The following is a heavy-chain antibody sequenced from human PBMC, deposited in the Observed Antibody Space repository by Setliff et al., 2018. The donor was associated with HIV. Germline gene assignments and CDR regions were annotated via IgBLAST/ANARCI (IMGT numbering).Heavy chain of an antibody. CDR1: GFAFSDYY. CDR3: ARGDGTKYYYYYYMDV. Sequence: ASVKVSCKASGFAFSDYYMHWVRQAPGQGLEWMGGILPFFDTANYAQKFQGRVTITADESTSTVHMELSSLTSEDTAVYYCARGDGTKYYYYYYMDVWGKGTTVTVSS. CDR2: ILPFFDTA. J-gene: IGHJ6*03. V-gene: IGHV1-69*13. D-gene: IGHD1-7*01.